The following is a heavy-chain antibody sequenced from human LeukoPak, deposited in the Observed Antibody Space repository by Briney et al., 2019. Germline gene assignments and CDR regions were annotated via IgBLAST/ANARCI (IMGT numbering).Heavy chain of an antibody. CDR3: ARAVGGYSGYDDGAFDI. V-gene: IGHV4-59*01. CDR2: IYYSGST. D-gene: IGHD5-12*01. CDR1: GGSISSYY. Sequence: SETLSLTCTVSGGSISSYYWSWIRQPPGKGLEWIGYIYYSGSTNYNPSLKSRVTISVDTSKNQFSLKLSSVTAADTAVYYCARAVGGYSGYDDGAFDIWGQGTMVTVSS. J-gene: IGHJ3*02.